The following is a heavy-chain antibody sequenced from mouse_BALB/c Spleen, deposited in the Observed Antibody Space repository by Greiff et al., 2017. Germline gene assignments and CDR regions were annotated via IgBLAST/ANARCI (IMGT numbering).Heavy chain of an antibody. CDR3: ARNSRDGCARLSAWFAY. V-gene: IGHV2-2*02. Sequence: VQLQESGPGLVQPSQSLSITCTVSGFSLTSYGVHWVRQSPGKGLEWLGVIWSGGSTDYNAAFISRLSISKDNSRSQVFFKMNSLQANDTAINYCARNSRDGCARLSAWFAYWGQGTLVTDAA. CDR2: IWSGGST. CDR1: GFSLTSYG. D-gene: IGHD2-3*01. J-gene: IGHJ3*01.